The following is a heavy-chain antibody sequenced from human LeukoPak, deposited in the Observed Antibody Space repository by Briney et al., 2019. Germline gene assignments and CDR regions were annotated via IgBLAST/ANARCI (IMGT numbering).Heavy chain of an antibody. D-gene: IGHD5-24*01. CDR2: IYPDDTDT. CDR3: ASYTILGYFDY. Sequence: GQSLKISCKGSGYSFTSYWIGWVRQLPGKGLEWMGIIYPDDTDTRYSPSFQGQVTISADKSISTAYLQWSSLKASDTAMYYCASYTILGYFDYWGQGSLVTVS. J-gene: IGHJ4*02. V-gene: IGHV5-51*01. CDR1: GYSFTSYW.